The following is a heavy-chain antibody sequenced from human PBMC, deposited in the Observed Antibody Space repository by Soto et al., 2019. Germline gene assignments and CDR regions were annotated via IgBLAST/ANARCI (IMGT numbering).Heavy chain of an antibody. J-gene: IGHJ5*02. V-gene: IGHV3-23*01. CDR3: AKDSYEGLLWSRTWFDP. CDR2: ISGSGGST. CDR1: GFTFSSYA. D-gene: IGHD3-10*01. Sequence: EVQLLESGGGLVQPGGSLRLSCAASGFTFSSYAMSWVRQAPGKGLEWVSAISGSGGSTYYADSVKGRFTISRDNSKNTLYLQMNSLRAEDTAVYYGAKDSYEGLLWSRTWFDPWGQGTLVTVSS.